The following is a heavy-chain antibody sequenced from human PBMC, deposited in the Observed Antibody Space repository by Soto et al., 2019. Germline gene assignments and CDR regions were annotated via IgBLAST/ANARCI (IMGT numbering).Heavy chain of an antibody. V-gene: IGHV3-23*01. D-gene: IGHD3-22*01. Sequence: GGSLRLSCAASGFTFSSYAMSWVRQAPGKGLEWVSAISGSGGSTYYADSVKGRFTISRDNSKNTLYLQMNSLRAEDTAVYYCAKFPHDSSGYPQASFDYWGQGTLVTVSS. CDR1: GFTFSSYA. CDR2: ISGSGGST. CDR3: AKFPHDSSGYPQASFDY. J-gene: IGHJ4*02.